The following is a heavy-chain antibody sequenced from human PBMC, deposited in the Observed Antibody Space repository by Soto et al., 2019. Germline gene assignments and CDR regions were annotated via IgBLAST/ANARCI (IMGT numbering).Heavy chain of an antibody. V-gene: IGHV1-69*01. CDR1: GGTFSSYA. CDR2: IIPIFGTA. CDR3: AIAYCGGDCYSSYYYYGMDV. Sequence: QVQLVQSGAEVKKPGSSVKVSCKASGGTFSSYAISWVRQAPGQGLEWMGGIIPIFGTANYAHKFQGRVTITADESTSTAYMELSSLRSEDTAVYYCAIAYCGGDCYSSYYYYGMDVWGQGTTVTVAS. J-gene: IGHJ6*02. D-gene: IGHD2-21*02.